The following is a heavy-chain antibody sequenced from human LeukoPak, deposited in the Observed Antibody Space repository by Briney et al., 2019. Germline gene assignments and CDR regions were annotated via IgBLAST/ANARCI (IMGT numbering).Heavy chain of an antibody. V-gene: IGHV3-48*03. CDR2: SSRSGATI. CDR3: ARDRGGGDIYFDY. Sequence: PGGSLRLSCAASGFTFSNYGMNWVRQAPGKGLEWISYSSRSGATIYYADSVKGRFTISRDNAKNSLYLQMNSLGAEDTAVYYCARDRGGGDIYFDYWGQGTLVTVSS. CDR1: GFTFSNYG. D-gene: IGHD2-21*02. J-gene: IGHJ4*02.